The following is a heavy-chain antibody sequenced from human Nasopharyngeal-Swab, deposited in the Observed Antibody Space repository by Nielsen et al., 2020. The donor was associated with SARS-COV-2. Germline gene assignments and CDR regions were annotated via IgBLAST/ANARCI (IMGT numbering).Heavy chain of an antibody. J-gene: IGHJ4*02. CDR1: GFTFSSYG. V-gene: IGHV3-33*05. Sequence: GGSLRLSCTASGFTFSSYGMHWVRQAPGKGLEWVAVISYDGSNKYYADSVKGRFTISRDNSRNTLSLQMNSLRVEDTAVYYCAKDSTMISYWGQGTLVTVSS. CDR3: AKDSTMISY. D-gene: IGHD3-22*01. CDR2: ISYDGSNK.